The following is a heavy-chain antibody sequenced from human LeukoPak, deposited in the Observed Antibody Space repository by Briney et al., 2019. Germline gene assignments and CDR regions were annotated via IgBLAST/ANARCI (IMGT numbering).Heavy chain of an antibody. V-gene: IGHV3-23*01. CDR2: ISGSGSAT. Sequence: PGGSLRLSYAASGFTFSNYGMSWVRQAPGKGLEWVSTISGSGSATYNAGSVKGRFTTSRDNSNNTLYLQMNSLRAEDTAVYYCAKTEAPAAIRAGSDYWGQGTLVTVSS. CDR1: GFTFSNYG. D-gene: IGHD2-2*02. CDR3: AKTEAPAAIRAGSDY. J-gene: IGHJ4*02.